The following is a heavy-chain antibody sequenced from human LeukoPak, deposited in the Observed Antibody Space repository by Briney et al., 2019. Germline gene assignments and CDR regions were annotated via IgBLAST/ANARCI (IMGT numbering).Heavy chain of an antibody. J-gene: IGHJ4*02. CDR1: GFTFSSYW. CDR3: ARGRPHGNDY. Sequence: GGSLRLSCAASGFTFSSYWMNGVRQAPGKGRVWVPRIARDGRSTTYADSVQGRFSISRDNAKNTLYLQMNSLRVEDTAVYYCARGRPHGNDYWGQGTLVTVSS. D-gene: IGHD4-23*01. V-gene: IGHV3-74*01. CDR2: IARDGRST.